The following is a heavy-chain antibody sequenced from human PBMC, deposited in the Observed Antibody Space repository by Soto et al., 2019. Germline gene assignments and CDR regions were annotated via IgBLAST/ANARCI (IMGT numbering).Heavy chain of an antibody. J-gene: IGHJ4*02. CDR1: GGSISSGGYS. D-gene: IGHD2-15*01. V-gene: IGHV4-30-2*01. CDR2: IYHSGST. Sequence: SETLSLTCAVSGGSISSGGYSWSWIRQPPGKGLEWIGYIYHSGSTYYNPSLKSRVTISVDRSKNQFSLKLSSVTAADTAVYYCASGVVTKYSYCGRGSLVTVSS. CDR3: ASGVVTKYSY.